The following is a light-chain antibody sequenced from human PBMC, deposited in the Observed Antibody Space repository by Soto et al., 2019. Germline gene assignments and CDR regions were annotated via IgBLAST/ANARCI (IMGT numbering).Light chain of an antibody. CDR2: GAS. CDR3: QPHNNRPPWT. J-gene: IGKJ1*01. Sequence: EIVMTQSPATLSVSPGERATLSCRASQSVSSNLAWYKQKPGQTPRLLIYGASTRATDIPARFSGSGSGTEFTRTNTCMQSENLAMYYYQPHNNRPPWTFGQGTKVEIK. CDR1: QSVSSN. V-gene: IGKV3-15*01.